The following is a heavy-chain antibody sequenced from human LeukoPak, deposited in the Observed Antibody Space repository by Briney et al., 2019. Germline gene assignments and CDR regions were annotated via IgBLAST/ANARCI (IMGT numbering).Heavy chain of an antibody. CDR3: AKAPVTTCRGAFCYPFDY. CDR2: ISDTGNT. J-gene: IGHJ4*02. V-gene: IGHV3-23*01. D-gene: IGHD2-15*01. Sequence: GGSLRLSCAAAGFTLSSYAMSWVRQAPGKGLEWVSAISDTGNTYHADSVKARFTISRDSSKNTLFLQMNRLRPEDAAVYYCAKAPVTTCRGAFCYPFDYWGLGTLVTVSS. CDR1: GFTLSSYA.